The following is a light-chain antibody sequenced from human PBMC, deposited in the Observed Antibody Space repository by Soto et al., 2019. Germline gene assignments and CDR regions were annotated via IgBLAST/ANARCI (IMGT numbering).Light chain of an antibody. Sequence: QSALTQPASVSGSPGQSITISCTGTSRDVGGYNYVSWHQQHPGKAPKVIITEVSNRPSGVSNRFSGSKSGNTASLTISGLQAEDEADYYCCSYSYGSTLVFGGGTKLTVL. J-gene: IGLJ2*01. CDR2: EVS. V-gene: IGLV2-14*01. CDR1: SRDVGGYNY. CDR3: CSYSYGSTLV.